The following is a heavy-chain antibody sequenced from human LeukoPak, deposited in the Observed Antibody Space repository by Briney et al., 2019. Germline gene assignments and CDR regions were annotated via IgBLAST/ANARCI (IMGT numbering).Heavy chain of an antibody. CDR1: GGSFSGYY. CDR2: INHSGST. CDR3: ARGVVVVYDY. Sequence: SETLSLTCAVYGGSFSGYYWSWIRQPPGKGLEWIGEINHSGSTNYNPSLKSRVTISVDTSKNQFSLKLSSVTAADTAVYYCARGVVVVYDYWGQGTLVTVSS. V-gene: IGHV4-34*01. J-gene: IGHJ4*02. D-gene: IGHD3-22*01.